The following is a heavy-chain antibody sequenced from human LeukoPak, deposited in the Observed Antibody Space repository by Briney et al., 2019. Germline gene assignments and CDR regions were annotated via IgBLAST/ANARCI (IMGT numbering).Heavy chain of an antibody. Sequence: GGSLRLSCAASGFTFSSYAMSWGRQAPGEGLEWVSAISGSGGSTYYADSVKGRFTISRDNSKNTLYLQMNSLRAEDTAVYYCAKERDVLRYFDWLSHPVDYWGQGTLVTVSS. CDR3: AKERDVLRYFDWLSHPVDY. V-gene: IGHV3-23*01. CDR2: ISGSGGST. CDR1: GFTFSSYA. D-gene: IGHD3-9*01. J-gene: IGHJ4*02.